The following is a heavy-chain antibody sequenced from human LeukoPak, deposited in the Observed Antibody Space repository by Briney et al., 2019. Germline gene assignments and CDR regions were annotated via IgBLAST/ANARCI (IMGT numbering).Heavy chain of an antibody. V-gene: IGHV3-21*01. CDR2: ISGGSGYM. Sequence: GGSLRLSCAASGFTFSTFSMNWVRQTPGKGLEWVASISGGSGYMYYADSVKGRFTISRDNSKNTLYLQMNSLRAEDTAVYYCAREGTTVGYDYWGQGTLGTVSS. J-gene: IGHJ4*02. CDR1: GFTFSTFS. D-gene: IGHD4-23*01. CDR3: AREGTTVGYDY.